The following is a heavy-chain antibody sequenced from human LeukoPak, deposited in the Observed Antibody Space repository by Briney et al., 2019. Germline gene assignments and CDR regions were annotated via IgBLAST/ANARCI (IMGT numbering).Heavy chain of an antibody. CDR1: GFTFSNFA. Sequence: GGSLRLSCAASGFTFSNFAIRWVRQVPGKGLEWVANINLDGGDKSYVGSVKGRFTISRDNAKNSLYLQMNSLGAEDTAVYYCARDYDYSLDYWGQGTLVTVSS. D-gene: IGHD4/OR15-4a*01. CDR3: ARDYDYSLDY. CDR2: INLDGGDK. J-gene: IGHJ4*02. V-gene: IGHV3-7*01.